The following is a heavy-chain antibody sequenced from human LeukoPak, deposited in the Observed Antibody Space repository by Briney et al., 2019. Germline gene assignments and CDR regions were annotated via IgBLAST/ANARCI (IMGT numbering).Heavy chain of an antibody. CDR3: ARAPYITMVRGVIYYFDY. V-gene: IGHV1-3*01. CDR1: GYTFTSYA. J-gene: IGHJ4*02. CDR2: VNAGNGNT. Sequence: GASVKVSCKASGYTFTSYATHWVRQAPGQRLEWMGWVNAGNGNTKYSQKFQGRVTITRDTSASTAYMELSSLRSEDTAVYYCARAPYITMVRGVIYYFDYWGQGTLVTVSS. D-gene: IGHD3-10*01.